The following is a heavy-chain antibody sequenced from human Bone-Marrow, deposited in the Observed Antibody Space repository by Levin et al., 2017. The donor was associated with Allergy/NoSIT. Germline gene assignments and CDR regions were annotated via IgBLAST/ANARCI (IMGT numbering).Heavy chain of an antibody. V-gene: IGHV4-4*07. D-gene: IGHD6-13*01. CDR2: IYINGRT. CDR3: ARLESSNWGPFDY. Sequence: PSETLSLTCSVSGGSMSRHYWSWVRQTAGKRLEWIGRIYINGRTNYNPSLNSRVTMSIDPSKKQFSLNLKSVTAADTAVYFCARLESSNWGPFDYWGQGTLVTVSS. J-gene: IGHJ4*02. CDR1: GGSMSRHY.